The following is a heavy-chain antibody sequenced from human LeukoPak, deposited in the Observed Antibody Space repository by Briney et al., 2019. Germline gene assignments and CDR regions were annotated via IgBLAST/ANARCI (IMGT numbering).Heavy chain of an antibody. CDR1: GFTFSSYE. J-gene: IGHJ4*02. V-gene: IGHV3-48*03. CDR2: VSSSGSTI. CDR3: ARDILTGFYTPGYFGY. D-gene: IGHD3-9*01. Sequence: GGSLRLSCAASGFTFSSYEMNWVRQAPGKGLEWVSYVSSSGSTIYYADSVKGRFTISRDNAKNSLYLQMNSLRAEDTAVYYCARDILTGFYTPGYFGYWGQGTLVTVSS.